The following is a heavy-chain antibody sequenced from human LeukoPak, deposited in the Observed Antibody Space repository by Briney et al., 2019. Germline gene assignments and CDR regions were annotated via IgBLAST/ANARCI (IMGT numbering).Heavy chain of an antibody. CDR1: GYTFTGSY. CDR2: INPKNGAT. CDR3: ARGPEEY. J-gene: IGHJ4*02. Sequence: ASVKVSCKASGYTFTGSYIHWVRQAPGQGLEWMGWINPKNGATFYTQRFQGRVTMTSDTSISTAYMELSRLTSDDTAVFYCARGPEEYWGQGTLVTVSS. V-gene: IGHV1-2*02.